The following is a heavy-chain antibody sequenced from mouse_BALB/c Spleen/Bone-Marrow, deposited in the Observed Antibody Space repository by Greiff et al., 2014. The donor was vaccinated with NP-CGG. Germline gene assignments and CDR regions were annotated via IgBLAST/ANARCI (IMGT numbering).Heavy chain of an antibody. D-gene: IGHD2-14*01. Sequence: VQLQQSGAELVRPGTSVKVSCKASGYAFTNYLMEWIKQRPGQGLEWIGVINPGGGGTNYNEKLKGKATLTADKSSFTAYIQLSSLTSDDSAVYFCAREQVRFFDVWGAGTTVTVSS. CDR3: AREQVRFFDV. J-gene: IGHJ1*01. V-gene: IGHV1-54*01. CDR1: GYAFTNYL. CDR2: INPGGGGT.